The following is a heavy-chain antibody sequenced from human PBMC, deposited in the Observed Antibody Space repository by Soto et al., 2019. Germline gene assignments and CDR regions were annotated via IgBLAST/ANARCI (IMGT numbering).Heavy chain of an antibody. D-gene: IGHD3-22*01. CDR3: ARGISMIVEVQRDAPDKYYFDS. CDR2: INHSGST. J-gene: IGHJ4*02. CDR1: GGSFSGHY. Sequence: QVQLQQWGAGLLKPSEPLSLTCAVYGGSFSGHYWSWIRQPPGKGLEWIGEINHSGSTNSNPSLKSRVPISADTSKNQFSLKLSSVTAADAAVYYCARGISMIVEVQRDAPDKYYFDSWGQGTLVTVSS. V-gene: IGHV4-34*01.